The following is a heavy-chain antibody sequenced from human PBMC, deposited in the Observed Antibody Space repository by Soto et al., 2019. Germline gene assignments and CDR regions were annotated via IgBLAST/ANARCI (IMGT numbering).Heavy chain of an antibody. CDR2: ISYDGSNK. CDR1: GFTFSSYG. J-gene: IGHJ6*02. CDR3: AKGRHSGSYFYYGMDV. D-gene: IGHD3-10*01. Sequence: SLRLSCAASGFTFSSYGMHWVRQAPGKGLEWVAVISYDGSNKYYADSVKGRFTISRDNSKNTLYLQMNSLRAEDTAVYYCAKGRHSGSYFYYGMDVWGQGTRVTVSS. V-gene: IGHV3-30*18.